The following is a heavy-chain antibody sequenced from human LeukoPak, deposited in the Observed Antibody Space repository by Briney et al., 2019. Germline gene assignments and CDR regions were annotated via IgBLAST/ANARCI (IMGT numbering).Heavy chain of an antibody. Sequence: PGGSLRLSCAASGFTFSSYCMNWVRQAPGKGLEWVSYISSSSSTIYYADSVKGRFTISRDNAKNSLYLQMNSLRAEDTAVYYCARGEKSYYYGSGSYCDYWGQGTLVTVSS. D-gene: IGHD3-10*01. J-gene: IGHJ4*02. CDR3: ARGEKSYYYGSGSYCDY. V-gene: IGHV3-48*01. CDR1: GFTFSSYC. CDR2: ISSSSSTI.